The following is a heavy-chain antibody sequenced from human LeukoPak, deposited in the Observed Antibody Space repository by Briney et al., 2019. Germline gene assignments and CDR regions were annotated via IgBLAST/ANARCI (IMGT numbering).Heavy chain of an antibody. D-gene: IGHD3/OR15-3a*01. Sequence: SETLSLTCTVSGDSISTYYWSWIRQPPGKRLGWIGYIFYSGSTNYNPSLKSRVTISLGTSKNQFSLELKSVTAADTAVYYCARRTGAQFWYFDLWGRGTLVTVSS. CDR3: ARRTGAQFWYFDL. CDR2: IFYSGST. V-gene: IGHV4-59*01. CDR1: GDSISTYY. J-gene: IGHJ2*01.